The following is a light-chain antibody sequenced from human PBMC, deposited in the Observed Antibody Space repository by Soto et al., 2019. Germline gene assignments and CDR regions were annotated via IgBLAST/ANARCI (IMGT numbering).Light chain of an antibody. CDR1: SSDVGGYNY. Sequence: QSALTQPPSASGSPGQSVTISCTGTSSDVGGYNYVSWYQQHPGKAPKLMISEVSKRPSGVPDRFSGSKSGNTASLTVSGLQAEDEADYYCSSFAANNNLVFGGGTKLTLL. CDR2: EVS. V-gene: IGLV2-8*01. J-gene: IGLJ2*01. CDR3: SSFAANNNLV.